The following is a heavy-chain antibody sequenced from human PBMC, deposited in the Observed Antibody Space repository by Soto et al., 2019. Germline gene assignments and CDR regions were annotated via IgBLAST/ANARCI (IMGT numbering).Heavy chain of an antibody. J-gene: IGHJ6*02. CDR2: IYTSGST. V-gene: IGHV4-4*07. Sequence: QVQLQESGPGLVKPSETLSLTCTVSGGSISSYYWSWIRQPAGKGLEWIGRIYTSGSTNYNPSLKSRVTMSVDTSKNQFSLKLSSVTAADTAVYYCARDVQGAAMDQYNYYGMDVWGQGTTVTVSS. CDR3: ARDVQGAAMDQYNYYGMDV. CDR1: GGSISSYY. D-gene: IGHD5-18*01.